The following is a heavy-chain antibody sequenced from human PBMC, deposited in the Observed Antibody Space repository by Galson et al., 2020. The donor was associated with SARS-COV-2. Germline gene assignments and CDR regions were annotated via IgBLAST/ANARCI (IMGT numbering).Heavy chain of an antibody. CDR1: GFTFSNYY. D-gene: IGHD2-15*01. J-gene: IGHJ6*02. CDR2: IKEDGSET. Sequence: GGSLRLSCVASGFTFSNYYMSWVRQAPGKGLEWVANIKEDGSETYYVDSVKDRFTISRDNAKNSVYLQMNTLRAEDAAVYYCARGLYCSGGACYYNALDVWGQGTTVTVSS. CDR3: ARGLYCSGGACYYNALDV. V-gene: IGHV3-7*03.